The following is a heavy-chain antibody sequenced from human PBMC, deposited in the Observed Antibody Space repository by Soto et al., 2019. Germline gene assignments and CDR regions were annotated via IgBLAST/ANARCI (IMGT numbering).Heavy chain of an antibody. J-gene: IGHJ6*03. CDR3: ARDKRVVVAAYDYYYYYMDV. Sequence: SVKVSCKASGGTFSSYTISWVRQAPGQGLEWMGRIIPILGIANYAQKFQGRVTITADKSTSTAYMELSSLRSEDTAVYYCARDKRVVVAAYDYYYYYMDVWGKGTTVTVSS. V-gene: IGHV1-69*04. CDR2: IIPILGIA. CDR1: GGTFSSYT. D-gene: IGHD2-15*01.